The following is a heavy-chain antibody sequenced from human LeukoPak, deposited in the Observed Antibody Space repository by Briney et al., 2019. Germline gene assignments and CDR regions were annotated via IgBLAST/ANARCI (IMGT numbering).Heavy chain of an antibody. V-gene: IGHV4-39*07. CDR1: GGSISTSNYY. CDR3: ARVSYDMFLYNWFDP. Sequence: TSSETLSLTCTVSGGSISTSNYYWGWIRQPPGKGLEWVGNIFYSGSTYYSPSLRSRVTISLDTPKNQFSLKLSSVTAADTAVYYCARVSYDMFLYNWFDPWGQGTLVTVSS. D-gene: IGHD3-22*01. J-gene: IGHJ5*02. CDR2: IFYSGST.